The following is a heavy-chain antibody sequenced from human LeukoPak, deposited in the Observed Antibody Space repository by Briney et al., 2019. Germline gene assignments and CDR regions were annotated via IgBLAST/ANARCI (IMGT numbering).Heavy chain of an antibody. J-gene: IGHJ4*02. CDR2: ISYDGTNK. V-gene: IGHV3-30*18. D-gene: IGHD3-10*01. Sequence: GGSLRLSCAASGFTFSSYGMHWVRQAPGKGLEWVAVISYDGTNKYYVDSVKGRFTISRDNSKNTLYLQMNSLRAEDTAVYYCGKHLWRDLLWFGEGYYFDYWGQGTLVTVSS. CDR3: GKHLWRDLLWFGEGYYFDY. CDR1: GFTFSSYG.